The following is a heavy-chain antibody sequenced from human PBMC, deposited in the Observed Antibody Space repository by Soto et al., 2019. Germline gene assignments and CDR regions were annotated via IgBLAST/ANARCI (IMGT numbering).Heavy chain of an antibody. CDR3: AKDFSDYEWAYYYGMDV. CDR1: GFTCSSYA. J-gene: IGHJ6*02. Sequence: QVQLVESGGGVVQPGRSLRLSCAASGFTCSSYAMHWVRQAPGKGLEWVAVISYDGSNKYYADSVKGRFTISRDNSKNTLYLQMNSLRAEDTAVYFCAKDFSDYEWAYYYGMDVWGQGTTVTVSS. CDR2: ISYDGSNK. D-gene: IGHD3-22*01. V-gene: IGHV3-30-3*01.